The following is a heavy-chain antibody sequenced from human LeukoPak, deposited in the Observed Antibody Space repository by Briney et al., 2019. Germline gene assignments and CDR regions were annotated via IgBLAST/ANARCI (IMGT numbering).Heavy chain of an antibody. J-gene: IGHJ4*02. Sequence: ASVKVSCKASGYIFTTYYMNWVRQATGQGLEWMGIINPSSGSTSYAQKFQGRVTMTRDMSTSTVYMEMSSLRSEDTAVYYCARDRYNGYGEWGQGTLVTVSS. D-gene: IGHD5-12*01. V-gene: IGHV1-46*01. CDR3: ARDRYNGYGE. CDR2: INPSSGST. CDR1: GYIFTTYY.